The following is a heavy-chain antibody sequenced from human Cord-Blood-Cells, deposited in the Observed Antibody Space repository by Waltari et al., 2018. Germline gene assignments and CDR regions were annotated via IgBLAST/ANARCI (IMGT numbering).Heavy chain of an antibody. D-gene: IGHD6-6*01. CDR2: IDWDDDK. CDR1: GFSLSTSGMR. V-gene: IGHV2-70*04. J-gene: IGHJ4*02. CDR3: ARSRGLAARWLDY. Sequence: QVTLKESGPALVKPTQTLTLTCTFSGFSLSTSGMRVSWIRQPPGKALEWLARIDWDDDKFYSTSLKTMLTISKDTSKNQVVLTMTNMDPVDTATYYCARSRGLAARWLDYWGQGTLVTVSS.